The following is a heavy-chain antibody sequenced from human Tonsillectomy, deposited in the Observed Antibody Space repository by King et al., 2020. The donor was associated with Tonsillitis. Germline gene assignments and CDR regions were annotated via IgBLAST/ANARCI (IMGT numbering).Heavy chain of an antibody. CDR1: GGSLSGYY. D-gene: IGHD6-25*01. V-gene: IGHV4-34*01. J-gene: IGHJ4*02. CDR2: INHGEST. CDR3: TRRRGIAATAFDS. Sequence: VQLQQWGAGLLKPSETLSLTCGVYGGSLSGYYWSWIRQPPGKGLEWIGEINHGESTNYNPSLESRVTISKDTSQNQISLKLRSVTAADTAVYYCTRRRGIAATAFDSWGQGTLVTVSS.